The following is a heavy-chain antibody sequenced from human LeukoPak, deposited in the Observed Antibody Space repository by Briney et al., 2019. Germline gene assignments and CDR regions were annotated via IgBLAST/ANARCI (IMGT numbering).Heavy chain of an antibody. D-gene: IGHD5-24*01. Sequence: PGRSLRLPCAASGFTFSSYGMTWVRRAPGKGLEWVSYISSGATTVYYADSGMGRFTVARDNANNSLYLQMNSLRDEDTAMFYCARVGDGHSVNYLDSWGQGTLVTVSS. J-gene: IGHJ4*02. CDR3: ARVGDGHSVNYLDS. V-gene: IGHV3-48*02. CDR2: ISSGATTV. CDR1: GFTFSSYG.